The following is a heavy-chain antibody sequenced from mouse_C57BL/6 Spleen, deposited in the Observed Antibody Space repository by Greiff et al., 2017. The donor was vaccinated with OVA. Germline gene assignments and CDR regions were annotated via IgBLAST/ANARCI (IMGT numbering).Heavy chain of an antibody. D-gene: IGHD2-4*01. CDR1: GYTFTDYY. V-gene: IGHV1-26*01. CDR2: INPNNGGT. CDR3: ASGGLRLAWFAD. J-gene: IGHJ3*01. Sequence: VQLQQSGPELVKPGASVKISCKASGYTFTDYYMNWVKQSHGKSLEWIGDINPNNGGTSYNQKFKGKATLTVDKSSSTAYMELRSLTSEDSAVYYCASGGLRLAWFADWGKGTLVTVSA.